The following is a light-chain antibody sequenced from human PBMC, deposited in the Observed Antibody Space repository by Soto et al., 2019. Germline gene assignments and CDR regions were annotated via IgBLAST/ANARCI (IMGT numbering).Light chain of an antibody. J-gene: IGKJ2*01. CDR1: QSVSSN. Sequence: DIVMTQSPATLSVSPGERATLSCRASQSVSSNLAWYQQKPGQAPRLLIYGASTRATGIPARFSGSGSGTEFTLTISSLQSEDFAVYYCQQYNNWPPGVTFGQGTKLEIK. CDR2: GAS. CDR3: QQYNNWPPGVT. V-gene: IGKV3-15*01.